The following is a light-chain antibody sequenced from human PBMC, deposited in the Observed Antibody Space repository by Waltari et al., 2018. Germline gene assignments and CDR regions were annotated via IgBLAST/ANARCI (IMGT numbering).Light chain of an antibody. J-gene: IGLJ2*01. CDR2: SND. CDR3: ATWDDSLNAVV. CDR1: SSNIGSNN. Sequence: QSVLTQPPSASGTPGQRVIISCSGSSSNIGSNNVNWYQKLPGRAPKALIFSNDQWPSGVPARFTGSQSGTAASLAISGLQSEDEAEYYCATWDDSLNAVVFGGGTKLTVL. V-gene: IGLV1-44*01.